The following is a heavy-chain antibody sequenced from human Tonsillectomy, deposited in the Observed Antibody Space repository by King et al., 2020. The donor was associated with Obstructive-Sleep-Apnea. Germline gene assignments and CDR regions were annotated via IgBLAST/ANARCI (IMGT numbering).Heavy chain of an antibody. D-gene: IGHD6-19*01. CDR3: AKYSSGWDYFDY. J-gene: IGHJ4*02. CDR1: GFTFSSYA. CDR2: ISGSVGGT. V-gene: IGHV3-23*04. Sequence: VQLVESGGGLVQPGGSLRLSCAASGFTFSSYAMSWVRQAPGKGLEWVSAISGSVGGTYYADSVKGRFTISRDNSKNTLYLQMNSLRAEDTAVYYCAKYSSGWDYFDYWGQGTLVTVSS.